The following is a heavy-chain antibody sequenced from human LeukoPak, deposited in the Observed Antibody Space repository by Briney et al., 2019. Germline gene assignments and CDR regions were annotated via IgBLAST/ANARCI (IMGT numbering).Heavy chain of an antibody. D-gene: IGHD2-2*01. CDR1: GFTFSLYA. V-gene: IGHV3-21*05. CDR2: INDDSSDI. Sequence: TGGSLRLSCAASGFTFSLYAMNWVRQAPGKGLEWVSYINDDSSDIHYAGSVSGRFTISRDDARKTLYPQLSSLRVEDTAVYYCARDTFQPGLIDSWGEGTLVTVSS. CDR3: ARDTFQPGLIDS. J-gene: IGHJ4*02.